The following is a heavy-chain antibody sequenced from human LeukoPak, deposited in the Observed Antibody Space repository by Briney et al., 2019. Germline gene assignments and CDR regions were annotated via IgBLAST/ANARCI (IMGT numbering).Heavy chain of an antibody. CDR2: VFYSGST. J-gene: IGHJ6*02. V-gene: IGHV4-59*08. Sequence: SETLSLTCTVSGGSISTYYWSWIRQPPGKGREGIGYVFYSGSTSYNPSLKSRVSISVDTSKHQFSLKLNSVIAADTAVYYCVRHRGLGSRFYGVDVWGQGTTVTVSS. CDR3: VRHRGLGSRFYGVDV. D-gene: IGHD3/OR15-3a*01. CDR1: GGSISTYY.